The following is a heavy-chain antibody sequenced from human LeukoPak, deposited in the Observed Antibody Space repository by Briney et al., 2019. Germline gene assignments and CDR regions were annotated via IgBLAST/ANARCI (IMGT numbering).Heavy chain of an antibody. CDR3: GRDGSVRVGDAVNI. J-gene: IGHJ3*02. CDR1: GGSVSSSDYY. D-gene: IGHD1-26*01. Sequence: SETLSLTCTVSGGSVSSSDYYWGWIRQPPGKGLEWIGIMHYSGTTFYNPSLKSRVTISTDTSKNQFSLNLNSVTAADTAVYYCGRDGSVRVGDAVNIWGQGTMVIVSS. V-gene: IGHV4-39*07. CDR2: MHYSGTT.